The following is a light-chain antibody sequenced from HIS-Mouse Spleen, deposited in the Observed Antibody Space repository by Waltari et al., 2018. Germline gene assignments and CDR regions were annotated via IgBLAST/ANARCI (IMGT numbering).Light chain of an antibody. CDR1: SSDVGGYNY. Sequence: QSALTQPRSVSGSPGQSVTISCTGTSSDVGGYNYVSWYQQHPGKAPKLMIYDVSKRPSGVPDRFAGSKSGHTASLTVSGLQAEDEAAYYCCSYAGSYTWVFGGGTKLTVL. V-gene: IGLV2-11*01. CDR2: DVS. J-gene: IGLJ3*02. CDR3: CSYAGSYTWV.